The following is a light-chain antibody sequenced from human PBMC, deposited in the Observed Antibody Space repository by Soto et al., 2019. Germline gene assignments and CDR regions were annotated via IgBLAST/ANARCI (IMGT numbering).Light chain of an antibody. CDR1: QSVSSD. J-gene: IGKJ5*01. V-gene: IGKV3-15*01. Sequence: EIVLTQSPATLSLSPGERATLSCRASQSVSSDLAWYKQKPGQAPRLLIYGASTRAIGIPARFSGSGSGTEFTLTISSLQSEDFEVYYCQQYNNWPPTFGQGTRLEIK. CDR3: QQYNNWPPT. CDR2: GAS.